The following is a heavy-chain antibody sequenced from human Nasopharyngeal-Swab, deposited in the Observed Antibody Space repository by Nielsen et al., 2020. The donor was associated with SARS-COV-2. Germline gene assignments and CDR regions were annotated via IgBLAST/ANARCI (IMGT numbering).Heavy chain of an antibody. J-gene: IGHJ4*02. CDR3: ARDASNSDFWGGYWGAGFGLDY. V-gene: IGHV3-48*03. CDR1: GFTFSSYE. Sequence: GESLKISCAASGFTFSSYEMNWVRQAPGKGLEWVSYISSSGSTIYYADSVKGRFTISRDNAKNSLYLQMNSLRAEDTPVYYCARDASNSDFWGGYWGAGFGLDYWGQGTLSPSPQ. CDR2: ISSSGSTI. D-gene: IGHD3-3*01.